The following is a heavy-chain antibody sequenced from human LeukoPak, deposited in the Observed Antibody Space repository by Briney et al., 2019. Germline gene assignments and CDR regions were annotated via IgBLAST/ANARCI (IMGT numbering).Heavy chain of an antibody. V-gene: IGHV4-59*12. CDR1: GESISGFY. Sequence: KASETLSLTCTVSGESISGFYWNWIRQPPGKGLEWLGYIYYSGSTNYNPSLKSRVTISIDTSKNQFSLKLSSVTAADTAVYYCARDYTYYYDSSGYYYRPDWYFDLWGRGTLVTVSS. D-gene: IGHD3-22*01. J-gene: IGHJ2*01. CDR2: IYYSGST. CDR3: ARDYTYYYDSSGYYYRPDWYFDL.